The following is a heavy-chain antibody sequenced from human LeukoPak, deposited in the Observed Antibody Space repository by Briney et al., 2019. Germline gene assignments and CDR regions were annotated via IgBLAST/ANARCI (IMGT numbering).Heavy chain of an antibody. CDR1: GGSISSPNW. CDR2: IYHSGST. D-gene: IGHD4-23*01. J-gene: IGHJ4*02. CDR3: AKEGNDYGANSIDY. V-gene: IGHV4-4*02. Sequence: SGTLSLTCAVSGGSISSPNWWSWVRQPPGKGLEWIGEIYHSGSTNYNPSLKSRVTISIDRSKNQFSLKLTSVTAADTAVYYCAKEGNDYGANSIDYWGQGTLVTVSS.